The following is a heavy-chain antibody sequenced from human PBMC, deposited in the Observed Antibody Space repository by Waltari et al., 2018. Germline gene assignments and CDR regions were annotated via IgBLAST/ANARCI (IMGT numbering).Heavy chain of an antibody. CDR3: ARDRGRGLYLDT. CDR1: GDSMSTSDY. Sequence: QLQLQESGPGLVKPSWTLSLLCAVSGDSMSTSDYWSWVRQPPGKGLEWIGQVRGDGKTNYNPSFASRVTMSLDTSTYHFALKLTSATAADTALYYCARDRGRGLYLDTWGQGTLVTVSP. CDR2: VRGDGKT. V-gene: IGHV4-4*02. J-gene: IGHJ4*02. D-gene: IGHD1-1*01.